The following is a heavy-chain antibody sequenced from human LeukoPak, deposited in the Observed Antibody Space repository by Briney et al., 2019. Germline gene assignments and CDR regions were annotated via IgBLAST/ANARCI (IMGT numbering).Heavy chain of an antibody. CDR3: ARSNPDYGDSDDAFDI. V-gene: IGHV4-59*01. Sequence: SQSLSPTQTLASRSIVSYCGSWIRQPPGSWRESKVFIYYSGSTNHNHSLQSRVTISVVTSKNQLSLQLSSVTAADTAVYYCARSNPDYGDSDDAFDIWGQGTMVTVPS. CDR2: IYYSGST. J-gene: IGHJ3*02. D-gene: IGHD4-17*01. CDR1: SRSIVSYC.